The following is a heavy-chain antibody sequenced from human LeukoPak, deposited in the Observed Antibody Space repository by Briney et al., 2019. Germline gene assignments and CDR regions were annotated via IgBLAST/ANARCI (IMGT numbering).Heavy chain of an antibody. CDR3: ARARRWFGEIDL. J-gene: IGHJ5*02. V-gene: IGHV3-53*01. CDR2: IYPGGST. CDR1: GFTVSTNY. Sequence: PGGSLRLSCAASGFTVSTNYMSWVRQAPGKGLEWVSVIYPGGSTYYADSVKGRFTFSRDNSKNTLYLQMDSLRAEDTAVYYCARARRWFGEIDLWGQGALVTVSS. D-gene: IGHD3-10*01.